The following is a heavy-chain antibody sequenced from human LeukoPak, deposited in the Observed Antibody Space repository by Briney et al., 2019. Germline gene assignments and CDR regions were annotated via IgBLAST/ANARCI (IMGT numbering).Heavy chain of an antibody. CDR2: IYYSGST. Sequence: SETLSLTCTVSGGSINYYYWSWIRQPPGKGLEWIGYIYYSGSTNYNPSLKSRVTISLDTSKKQFSLELSSVTAADTAVYYCARHFGETPGGFIDYWGQGILVTVSS. CDR3: ARHFGETPGGFIDY. J-gene: IGHJ4*02. V-gene: IGHV4-59*08. CDR1: GGSINYYY. D-gene: IGHD3-10*01.